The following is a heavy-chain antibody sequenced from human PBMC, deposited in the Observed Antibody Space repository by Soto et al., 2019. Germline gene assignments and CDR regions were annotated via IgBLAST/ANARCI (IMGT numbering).Heavy chain of an antibody. D-gene: IGHD6-19*01. CDR1: GGSISSYY. J-gene: IGHJ4*02. V-gene: IGHV4-59*01. CDR3: AREGAVAY. Sequence: SETLSLTCTVSGGSISSYYWSWIRQPPGKGLEWIGYIYYSGSTNYNPSLKSRVTISVDTSKNQFSLKLSSVTAADTAVYYCAREGAVAYWGQGTLVTVSS. CDR2: IYYSGST.